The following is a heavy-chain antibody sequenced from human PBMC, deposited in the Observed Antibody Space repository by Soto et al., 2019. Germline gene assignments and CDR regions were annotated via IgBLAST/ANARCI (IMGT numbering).Heavy chain of an antibody. CDR2: ISWNSGSI. V-gene: IGHV3-9*01. CDR1: GFTFDDYA. J-gene: IGHJ1*01. CDR3: AKDTSYSSGLLGH. D-gene: IGHD6-19*01. Sequence: EVQLVESGGGLVQPGRSLRLSCAASGFTFDDYAMHWVRQAPGKGLEWGSGISWNSGSIGYADSVKGRFTISRDNAKNSLYLQMNSLSAEDTALYYCAKDTSYSSGLLGHWGQGTLVTVSS.